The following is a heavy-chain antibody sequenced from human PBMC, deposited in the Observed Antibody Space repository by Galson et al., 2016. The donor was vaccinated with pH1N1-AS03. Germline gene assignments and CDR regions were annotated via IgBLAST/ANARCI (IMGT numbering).Heavy chain of an antibody. CDR1: GFTFNHYS. Sequence: SLRLSCAASGFTFNHYSMNWVRQASGKGLEWVSYISSDSTTIYYADSVKGRFTISKDNAKNSRYLQMNSLTAEDTAIYYCARTSGAYFGSAFDILGEWTKVTVSS. CDR3: ARTSGAYFGSAFDI. V-gene: IGHV3-48*04. CDR2: ISSDSTTI. D-gene: IGHD1-26*01. J-gene: IGHJ3*02.